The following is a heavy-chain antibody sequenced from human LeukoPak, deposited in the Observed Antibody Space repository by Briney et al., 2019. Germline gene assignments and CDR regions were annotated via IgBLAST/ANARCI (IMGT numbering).Heavy chain of an antibody. CDR3: TRDEA. CDR1: GFTFSSSW. CDR2: IKPDGSDK. Sequence: GGSLRLSCAASGFTFSSSWMSWVRQAPGKGLEWVAYIKPDGSDKDYVDSVKGRFTISRDNAKNALYLQMDSLRAEDTDVYYCTRDEAWGQGTLVTVSS. J-gene: IGHJ5*02. V-gene: IGHV3-7*01.